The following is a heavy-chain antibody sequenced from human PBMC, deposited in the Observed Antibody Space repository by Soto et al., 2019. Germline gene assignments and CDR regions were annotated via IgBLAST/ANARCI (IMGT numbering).Heavy chain of an antibody. CDR1: RFTFSSYS. V-gene: IGHV3-21*01. J-gene: IGHJ6*02. CDR3: ARDSDVVIVPRVRHYYYGMDV. D-gene: IGHD2-2*01. Sequence: PGGSLRLACAASRFTFSSYSMNWVRQAPGKGLKWLSSISTSDSYIYYADSVKGRFTVSRDKAKKSLYLQMNSLRAEDTALYYCARDSDVVIVPRVRHYYYGMDVWAQGSTVTVSS. CDR2: ISTSDSYI.